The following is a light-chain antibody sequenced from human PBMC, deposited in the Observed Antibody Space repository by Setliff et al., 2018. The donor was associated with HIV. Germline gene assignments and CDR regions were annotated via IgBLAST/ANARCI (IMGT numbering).Light chain of an antibody. J-gene: IGLJ3*02. CDR3: GTWDSSLSAGPWV. CDR1: SSNIGNNY. V-gene: IGLV1-51*01. Sequence: QSALTQPPSVSAAPGQKVTISCSGSSSNIGNNYVSWYQQLPGTAPKLLIYDNNKRPSGIPDRFSGSKSGTSATLGITGLQTGDEADYYCGTWDSSLSAGPWVFGGGTKATVL. CDR2: DNN.